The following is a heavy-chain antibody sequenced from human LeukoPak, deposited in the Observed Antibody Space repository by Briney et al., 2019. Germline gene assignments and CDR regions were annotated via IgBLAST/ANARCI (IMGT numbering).Heavy chain of an antibody. CDR1: GCRFTSYW. CDR2: IYPGDSDT. D-gene: IGHD3-22*01. Sequence: GESLQISCKGSGCRFTSYWIGWVRRMPGKGPEWMGIIYPGDSDTRYSPSFQGQVTISADKSISTAYLQWSSLKASDTAMYYCARSGYYFNWFDPWGQGTLVTVSS. CDR3: ARSGYYFNWFDP. V-gene: IGHV5-51*01. J-gene: IGHJ5*02.